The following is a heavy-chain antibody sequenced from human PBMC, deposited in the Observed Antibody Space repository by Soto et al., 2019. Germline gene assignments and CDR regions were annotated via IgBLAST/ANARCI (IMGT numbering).Heavy chain of an antibody. CDR3: TAPLLYYDFGSGDFSPYYYGMDV. Sequence: GGSLRLSCAASGFTFSSYAMSWVRQAPGKGLEWVSAISGSGGSTYYADSVKGRFTISRDNSKNTLYLQMNSLRAEDTAVYYCTAPLLYYDFGSGDFSPYYYGMDVWGQGTTVTVSS. V-gene: IGHV3-23*01. CDR1: GFTFSSYA. D-gene: IGHD3-3*01. J-gene: IGHJ6*02. CDR2: ISGSGGST.